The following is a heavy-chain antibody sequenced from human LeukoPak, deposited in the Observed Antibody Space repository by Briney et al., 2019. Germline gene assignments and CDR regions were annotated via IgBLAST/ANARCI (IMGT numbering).Heavy chain of an antibody. CDR2: MNPNSGKT. CDR1: GYTFTTYD. CDR3: ARGRCVGSTNCYYFDS. Sequence: ASVKVSCKASGYTFTTYDINWVRQATGQGLEWMGWMNPNSGKTGYAQKFQGRVTITRDTSASTAYMELSSLRSEDTAVYHCARGRCVGSTNCYYFDSWGQGTLVTVSS. V-gene: IGHV1-8*01. D-gene: IGHD2-2*01. J-gene: IGHJ4*02.